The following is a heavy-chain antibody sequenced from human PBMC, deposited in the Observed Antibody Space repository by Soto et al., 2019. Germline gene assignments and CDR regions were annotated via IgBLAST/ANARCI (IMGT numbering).Heavy chain of an antibody. CDR1: GFTFSTYT. D-gene: IGHD3-10*01. V-gene: IGHV3-23*01. CDR3: AKDPDATLVRISLAK. J-gene: IGHJ4*02. CDR2: VGGSGDGT. Sequence: PGGSLRLSCAASGFTFSTYTMTWVRQAPGKGLEWVSSVGGSGDGTYYADSVKGRFTISRDNSKNTLYLQMNSLRAEDTAIYYCAKDPDATLVRISLAKWGQGTLVTVSS.